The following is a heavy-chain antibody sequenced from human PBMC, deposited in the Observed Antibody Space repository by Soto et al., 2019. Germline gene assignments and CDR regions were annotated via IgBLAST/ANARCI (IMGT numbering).Heavy chain of an antibody. D-gene: IGHD3-10*01. CDR2: VTGGGHTT. J-gene: IGHJ6*02. V-gene: IGHV3-23*01. CDR3: ASSSGDLDVYGMDI. CDR1: GFTFSRYA. Sequence: GGSLRLSCAASGFTFSRYAMSWVRQAPGKGLEWVSTVTGGGHTTYNADSVNGRFTISRDDSKNTLYLQMNNLRAEDTAIYYCASSSGDLDVYGMDIWGPGTTVTVSS.